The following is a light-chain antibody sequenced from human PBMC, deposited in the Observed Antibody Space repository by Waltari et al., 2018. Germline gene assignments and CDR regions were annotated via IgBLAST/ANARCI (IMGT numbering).Light chain of an antibody. CDR3: VTWDDSMRDLM. CDR1: RRNP. V-gene: IGLV1-44*01. J-gene: IGLJ3*02. CDR2: SDN. Sequence: QALLPHPPSPSRPPGQRPTVSWPAGRRNPINWYQQFPGSAPKLLMYSDNQRPPGVPDRFSGSKSGHSAALAISGVQAEDEAHYYCVTWDDSMRDLMFGGGTKLTVL.